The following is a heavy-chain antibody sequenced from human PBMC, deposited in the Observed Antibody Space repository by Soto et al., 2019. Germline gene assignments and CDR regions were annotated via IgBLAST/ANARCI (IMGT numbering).Heavy chain of an antibody. CDR2: IYYSGST. CDR1: GGSISIYY. CDR3: ARDLRYSYGPLDY. Sequence: ADTLSLTCTVSGGSISIYYWSWIRQPPGKELEWIGYIYYSGSTNYNPSLKSRVTISVDTSKNQFPLKLSSVTAADTAVYYCARDLRYSYGPLDYWGQGTLVTVS. D-gene: IGHD5-18*01. V-gene: IGHV4-59*01. J-gene: IGHJ4*02.